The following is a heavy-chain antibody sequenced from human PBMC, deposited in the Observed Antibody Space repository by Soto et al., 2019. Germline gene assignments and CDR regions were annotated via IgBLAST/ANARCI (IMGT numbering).Heavy chain of an antibody. D-gene: IGHD3-3*01. CDR3: ANLDFTVRSFEIFDL. J-gene: IGHJ3*01. CDR2: IDSSDSYI. CDR1: GYTFSDYR. V-gene: IGHV5-10-1*01. Sequence: PGESLKISCQGSGYTFSDYRISWVRQMPVKGLEWLGAIDSSDSYITYSPSFQGHVTISADKSINTAFLRWTSLKSSDTAIYYCANLDFTVRSFEIFDLCGQGTMVAFSS.